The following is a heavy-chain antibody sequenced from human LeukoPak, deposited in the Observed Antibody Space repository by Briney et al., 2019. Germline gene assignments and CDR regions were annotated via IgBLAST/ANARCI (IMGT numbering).Heavy chain of an antibody. Sequence: GGSLRLSCAASGFTFSTHAMHWVRQAPGKGLEWLAIIWSDGSNKFYSDSVKGRFTLSRDNSKNTVYLQMDSLRAEDTAVYYCARRIAVATPYYFDYWGQGTLVTVSS. CDR1: GFTFSTHA. D-gene: IGHD6-19*01. CDR2: IWSDGSNK. V-gene: IGHV3-33*01. CDR3: ARRIAVATPYYFDY. J-gene: IGHJ4*02.